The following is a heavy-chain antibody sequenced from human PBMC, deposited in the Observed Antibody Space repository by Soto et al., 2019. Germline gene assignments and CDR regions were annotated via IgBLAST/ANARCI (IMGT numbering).Heavy chain of an antibody. D-gene: IGHD6-19*01. CDR3: ARGHSSGWFYFDY. CDR2: ISSDGSNK. J-gene: IGHJ4*02. CDR1: GFTFSSYA. V-gene: IGHV3-30*04. Sequence: QVQLVESGGGVVQPGRSLRLSCAASGFTFSSYAIHWVRQAPGKGLEWVAVISSDGSNKVYADSVKGRFTISRDNSKNTLYLQMYSLRPEDTAVYYCARGHSSGWFYFDYWGRGTLVTVSS.